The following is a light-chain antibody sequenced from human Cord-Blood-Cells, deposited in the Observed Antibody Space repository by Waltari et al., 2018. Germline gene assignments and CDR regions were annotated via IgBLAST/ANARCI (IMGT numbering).Light chain of an antibody. CDR2: GAF. CDR3: QQYGSSPLT. CDR1: QSSSSSY. V-gene: IGKV3-20*01. Sequence: LTPSPANLSLSPGQRATLSCRASQSSSSSYLAWYQQKPGQAPRLLIYGAFSRATGIPDRFSGSGSGTDFTLTISRREPEDFAVYYCQQYGSSPLTFGGGTKVEIK. J-gene: IGKJ4*01.